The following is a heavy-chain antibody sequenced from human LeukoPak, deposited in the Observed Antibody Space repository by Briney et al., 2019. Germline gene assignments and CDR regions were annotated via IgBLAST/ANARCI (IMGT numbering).Heavy chain of an antibody. V-gene: IGHV3-33*01. D-gene: IGHD4-11*01. J-gene: IGHJ4*02. CDR1: GFTFSSYG. Sequence: GGSLRLSCAASGFTFSSYGMHWVRQAPGKGLEWVALIWYDGSNTYSADSVKGRFTISRDNSKNTLYLQMNSLRAEDTAVYYCARAYSNYEFDYWGQGTLVTVFS. CDR2: IWYDGSNT. CDR3: ARAYSNYEFDY.